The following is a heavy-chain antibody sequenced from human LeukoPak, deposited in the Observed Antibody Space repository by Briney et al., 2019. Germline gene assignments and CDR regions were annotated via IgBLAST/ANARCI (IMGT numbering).Heavy chain of an antibody. CDR2: IYYSGST. D-gene: IGHD1-1*01. V-gene: IGHV4-59*01. Sequence: PSETLSLTCTVSGGSISSYYWSWIRQLPGKGLEWIGYIYYSGSTNYNPSLKSRVTISVDTSKNQFSLKLSSVTAADTAVYYCARESNLWNDIPIAFDIWGQGTMVTVSS. CDR3: ARESNLWNDIPIAFDI. CDR1: GGSISSYY. J-gene: IGHJ3*02.